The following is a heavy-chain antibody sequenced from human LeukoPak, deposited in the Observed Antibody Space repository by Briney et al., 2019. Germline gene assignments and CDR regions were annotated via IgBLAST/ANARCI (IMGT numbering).Heavy chain of an antibody. CDR2: ISWNSGSI. V-gene: IGHV3-9*01. CDR3: AKDRAYCTNGVYHYYYYYGMDV. D-gene: IGHD2-8*01. CDR1: GFTFDDYA. J-gene: IGHJ6*02. Sequence: HPGGSLRLSCAASGFTFDDYAMHWVRQAPGKGLEWVSGISWNSGSIGYADSVKGRFTISRDNAKNSLYLQMNSLRAEDTALYYCAKDRAYCTNGVYHYYYYYGMDVWGQGTTVTVSS.